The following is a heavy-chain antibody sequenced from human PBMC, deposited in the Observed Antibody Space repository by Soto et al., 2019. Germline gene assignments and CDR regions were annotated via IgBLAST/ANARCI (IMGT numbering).Heavy chain of an antibody. V-gene: IGHV2-5*02. CDR3: AHRILRTVFGLVTTTAIYFDF. D-gene: IGHD3-3*01. CDR2: IYWDDDK. CDR1: GFSLTTSGVG. J-gene: IGHJ4*02. Sequence: QITLNESGPTVVKPAETLTLTCTFSGFSLTTSGVGVGWIRQSPGKAPEWLAPIYWDDDKRYSASLKSRLTTTKHTSNNQVVLTMASVDPADTATYYCAHRILRTVFGLVTTTAIYFDFWGQGTPVVVSS.